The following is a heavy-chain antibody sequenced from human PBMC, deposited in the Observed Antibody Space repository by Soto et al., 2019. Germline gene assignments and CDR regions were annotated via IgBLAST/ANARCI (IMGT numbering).Heavy chain of an antibody. CDR1: GFTFDDYA. J-gene: IGHJ5*02. CDR2: ISWNSGSI. Sequence: EVQLVESGGGLVQPGRSLRLSCAASGFTFDDYAMHWVRQAPGKGLEWVSGISWNSGSIGYADSVKGRFTISRDNAKNSLYLQMNSLRAEDTALYYCAKGRQRGGWYLNWFDPWGQGTLVTVSS. V-gene: IGHV3-9*01. CDR3: AKGRQRGGWYLNWFDP. D-gene: IGHD6-19*01.